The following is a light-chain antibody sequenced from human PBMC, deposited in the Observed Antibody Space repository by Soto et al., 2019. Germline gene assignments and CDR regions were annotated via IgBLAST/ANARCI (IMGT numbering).Light chain of an antibody. J-gene: IGLJ3*02. CDR2: EVI. CDR3: SSYAGSNKFGV. V-gene: IGLV2-8*01. Sequence: QSALTQPPSASGSPGQSVTISCTGTSSDVGGYNYVSWYQQHPGKAPKLMIYEVIKRPSGVPDRFSGSKSGNTAYLTVSGLQAEDEANYYCSSYAGSNKFGVFGGGTKLTVL. CDR1: SSDVGGYNY.